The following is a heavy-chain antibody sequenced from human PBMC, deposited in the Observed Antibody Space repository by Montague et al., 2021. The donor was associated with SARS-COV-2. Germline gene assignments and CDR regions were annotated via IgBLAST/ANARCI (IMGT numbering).Heavy chain of an antibody. J-gene: IGHJ4*02. D-gene: IGHD3-22*01. Sequence: TLSLTCTVSGGSISSGTYYWSWVRQPAGKGLEWIGRADTSGITTYNPSLGSRITISIDTSANQFSLNLRSVTAADTAVYFCASEVEIRWLSYFDNWCQGTLVAVSS. CDR1: GGSISSGTYY. CDR3: ASEVEIRWLSYFDN. CDR2: ADTSGIT. V-gene: IGHV4-61*02.